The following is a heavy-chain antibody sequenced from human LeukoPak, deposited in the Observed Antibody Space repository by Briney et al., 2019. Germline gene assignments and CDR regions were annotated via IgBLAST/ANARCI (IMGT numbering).Heavy chain of an antibody. CDR1: GGSISSYY. D-gene: IGHD3-10*01. V-gene: IGHV4-59*01. CDR3: ARDRYFGPYYMDV. CDR2: IYYSGST. J-gene: IGHJ6*03. Sequence: SETLSLTCTVSGGSISSYYWSWIRQPPGKGLEWIGYIYYSGSTNYNPSLKSRVTISVDTSKNQFSLKLSSVTAADTAVYYCARDRYFGPYYMDVWGEGTTVTVSS.